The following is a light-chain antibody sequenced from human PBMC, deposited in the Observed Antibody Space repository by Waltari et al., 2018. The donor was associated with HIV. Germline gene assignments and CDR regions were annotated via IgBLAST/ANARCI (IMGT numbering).Light chain of an antibody. Sequence: EVVMTQSPGTLSVSPGERANLSCRSSENIRNNLAWYQQKPGQAPRLLFYDASARATGVPARFSGSGSGTEFTLTISGLQSEDFAIYYCQQYSRWPPTWTIGQGTKVDVK. V-gene: IGKV3-15*01. CDR2: DAS. CDR3: QQYSRWPPTWT. CDR1: ENIRNN. J-gene: IGKJ1*01.